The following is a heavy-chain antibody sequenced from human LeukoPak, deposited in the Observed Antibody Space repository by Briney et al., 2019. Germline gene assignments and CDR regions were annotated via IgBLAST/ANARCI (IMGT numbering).Heavy chain of an antibody. V-gene: IGHV4-34*01. J-gene: IGHJ6*02. D-gene: IGHD3-9*01. CDR1: GGSFSGYY. Sequence: SETLSLTCAVYGGSFSGYYWSWIRQPPGKGLEWIGEINHSGSTNYNPSLKSRVTISVDTSKNQFSLKLSSVTAADTAVYYCARATGYSPTPWDVWGQGTTVTVSS. CDR3: ARATGYSPTPWDV. CDR2: INHSGST.